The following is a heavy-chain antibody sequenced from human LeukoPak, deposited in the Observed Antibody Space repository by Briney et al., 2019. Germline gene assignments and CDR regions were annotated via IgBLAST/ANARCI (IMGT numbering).Heavy chain of an antibody. CDR3: AKDLRRSSGASDAFDY. J-gene: IGHJ4*02. Sequence: GGSLRLSCAASGFTFSSYWMSWVRQAPGKGLEWVANIKQDGSEKYYVDSVKGRCTISRDNSKNTLYLQVNSLRAEDTAVYYCAKDLRRSSGASDAFDYWGQGTLVTVSS. CDR1: GFTFSSYW. V-gene: IGHV3-7*01. D-gene: IGHD6-19*01. CDR2: IKQDGSEK.